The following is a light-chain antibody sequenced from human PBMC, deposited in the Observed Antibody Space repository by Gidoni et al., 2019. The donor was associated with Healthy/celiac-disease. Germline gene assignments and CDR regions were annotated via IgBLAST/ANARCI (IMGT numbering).Light chain of an antibody. V-gene: IGKV3-20*01. CDR1: QSVSSSY. CDR3: QQYGSPPT. J-gene: IGKJ2*01. Sequence: EIGLTQSPGTLSLSPGERATLSCRASQSVSSSYLAWYQQKPGQAPRLLIYGASSRATGIPDRFSGSGSGTDFTLTISRLEPEDFAVYYCQQYGSPPTFGQGTKLEIK. CDR2: GAS.